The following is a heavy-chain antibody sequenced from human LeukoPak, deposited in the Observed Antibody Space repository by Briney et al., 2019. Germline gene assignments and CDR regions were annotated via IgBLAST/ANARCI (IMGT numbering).Heavy chain of an antibody. Sequence: GGSLRLSCAASGFTFSSYTMNWVRQAPGKELEWVSSITSSSFNIYYADSVRGRFTISRDNAKTSLYLQMNSLRAEDTAVYYCARISCSGGTCYYYFDYWDQGTLVTVSS. V-gene: IGHV3-21*01. CDR1: GFTFSSYT. D-gene: IGHD2-15*01. J-gene: IGHJ4*02. CDR2: ITSSSFNI. CDR3: ARISCSGGTCYYYFDY.